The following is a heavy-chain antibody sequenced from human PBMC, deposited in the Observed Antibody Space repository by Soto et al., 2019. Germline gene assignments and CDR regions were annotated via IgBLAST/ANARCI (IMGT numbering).Heavy chain of an antibody. CDR3: ARDLGYCSGGSCYSGAPYDY. CDR1: GDSVSSNSAA. V-gene: IGHV6-1*01. D-gene: IGHD2-15*01. CDR2: TYYRSKWYN. J-gene: IGHJ4*02. Sequence: SQTLSLTCAISGDSVSSNSAAWNWIRQSPSRGLEWLGRTYYRSKWYNDYAVSVKSRITINPDTSKNQFSLQLNSVTPEDTAVYYCARDLGYCSGGSCYSGAPYDYWGQGTLVTVSS.